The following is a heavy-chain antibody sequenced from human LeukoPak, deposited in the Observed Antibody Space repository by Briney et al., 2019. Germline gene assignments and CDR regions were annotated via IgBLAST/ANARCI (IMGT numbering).Heavy chain of an antibody. CDR1: GGSLSSYY. D-gene: IGHD1-26*01. J-gene: IGHJ6*03. CDR3: ARDLGGSYGNMDV. Sequence: SETLSLTCTVSGGSLSSYYWSWIRQPPGKGLEWIGYIYYSGSTNYNPSLTSRVTISVDTSKNQFSLKLSSVTAADTAVYYCARDLGGSYGNMDVWGKGTTVTVSS. CDR2: IYYSGST. V-gene: IGHV4-59*01.